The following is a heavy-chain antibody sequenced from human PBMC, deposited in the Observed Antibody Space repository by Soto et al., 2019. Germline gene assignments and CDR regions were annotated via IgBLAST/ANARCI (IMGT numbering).Heavy chain of an antibody. CDR3: EESLWFGGSTHSCYFDY. J-gene: IGHJ4*02. V-gene: IGHV3-23*01. Sequence: EVQLLESGGGLVQPGGSLSLSCAASGFTFSSYAMSWFHQAPGKGLEWVSAFSRSGGSSYYADAVKGRFTISRDNSKKTLYRQMKSVIAEDTGVYYCEESLWFGGSTHSCYFDYWGQGTLETVSS. CDR1: GFTFSSYA. D-gene: IGHD3-10*01. CDR2: FSRSGGSS.